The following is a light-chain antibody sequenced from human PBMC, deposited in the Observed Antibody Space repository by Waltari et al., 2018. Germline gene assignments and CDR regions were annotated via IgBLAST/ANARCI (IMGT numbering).Light chain of an antibody. Sequence: SPDSLAVSLGERATINCKSSQSLLYTSNYKNYLAWYQQKPGQPPKLLIYWASTRESGVPDRFSGSGSGTDFTLTISSLQAEDVAVYYCQQYYSRHSYTFGQGTKLEIK. CDR1: QSLLYTSNYKNY. CDR3: QQYYSRHSYT. CDR2: WAS. V-gene: IGKV4-1*01. J-gene: IGKJ2*01.